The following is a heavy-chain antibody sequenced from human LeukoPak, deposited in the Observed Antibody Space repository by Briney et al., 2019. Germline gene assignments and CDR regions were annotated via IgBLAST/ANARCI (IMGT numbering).Heavy chain of an antibody. Sequence: SETLSLTCAVYGGSFSGYYWSWIRQPPGKRLEWIGEINHSGSTNYNPSLKSRVTISVDTSKNQFSLKLSSVTAADTAVYYCASASSRRGWFDPWGQGTLVTVSS. D-gene: IGHD6-13*01. J-gene: IGHJ5*02. CDR2: INHSGST. CDR1: GGSFSGYY. CDR3: ASASSRRGWFDP. V-gene: IGHV4-34*01.